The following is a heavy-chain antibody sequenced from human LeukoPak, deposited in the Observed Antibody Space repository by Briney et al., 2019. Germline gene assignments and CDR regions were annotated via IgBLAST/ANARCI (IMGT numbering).Heavy chain of an antibody. CDR1: GYSFTSYW. V-gene: IGHV5-51*01. Sequence: GESLKISCKGSGYSFTSYWIGWVRQMPGKGLEWMGIIYPGDSDTRYSPSFQGQVTISADKSISTAYLQWSSLKASDTAMYYCARSLRCTSCYREAYYFDYWGQGTLVTVSS. D-gene: IGHD2-2*01. J-gene: IGHJ4*02. CDR2: IYPGDSDT. CDR3: ARSLRCTSCYREAYYFDY.